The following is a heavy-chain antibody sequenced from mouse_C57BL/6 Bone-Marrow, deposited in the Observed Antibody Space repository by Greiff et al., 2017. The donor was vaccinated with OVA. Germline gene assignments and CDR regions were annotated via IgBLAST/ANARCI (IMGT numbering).Heavy chain of an antibody. Sequence: EVKVVESGGGLVKPGGSLKLSCAASGFTFSSYAMSWVRQTPEKRLEWVATISDGGSYIYYPDNVKGRFTISRDNAKNNLYLQMSHLKSEDTAMYYCAREGDGYYGFAYWGQGILVTVSA. CDR1: GFTFSSYA. V-gene: IGHV5-4*01. CDR3: AREGDGYYGFAY. CDR2: ISDGGSYI. D-gene: IGHD2-3*01. J-gene: IGHJ3*01.